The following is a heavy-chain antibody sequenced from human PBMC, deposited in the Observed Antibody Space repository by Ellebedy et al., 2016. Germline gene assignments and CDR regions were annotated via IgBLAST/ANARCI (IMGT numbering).Heavy chain of an antibody. D-gene: IGHD1-26*01. CDR3: AKDGDRGSPGGWFDP. CDR1: GFTFSSYA. J-gene: IGHJ5*02. CDR2: ISGSGGST. Sequence: GESLKIPCAASGFTFSSYAMSWVRQAPGTGLEWVSAISGSGGSTYYADSVKGRFTISRDNSKNTLYLQMNSLRAEGTAVYYCAKDGDRGSPGGWFDPWGQGTLVTVSS. V-gene: IGHV3-23*01.